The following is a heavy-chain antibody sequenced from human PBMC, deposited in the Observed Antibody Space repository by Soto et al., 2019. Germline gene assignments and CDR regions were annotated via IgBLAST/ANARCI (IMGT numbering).Heavy chain of an antibody. Sequence: GESLKISCKGSGYSFTSYWIGWVRQMPGKGLEWMGIIYPGSSDTRYSPSFQGQVTISADKSISTAYLQWSSLKAWDPAMYYCARHSRLYSSSWYTSWFDPWGQGTLVTVSS. V-gene: IGHV5-51*01. CDR2: IYPGSSDT. CDR3: ARHSRLYSSSWYTSWFDP. D-gene: IGHD6-13*01. J-gene: IGHJ5*02. CDR1: GYSFTSYW.